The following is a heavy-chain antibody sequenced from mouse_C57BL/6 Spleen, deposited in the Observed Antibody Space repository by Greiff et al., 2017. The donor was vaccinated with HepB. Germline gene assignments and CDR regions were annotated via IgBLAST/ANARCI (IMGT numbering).Heavy chain of an antibody. J-gene: IGHJ1*03. Sequence: VMLVESGPGLVQPSQSLSITCTVSGFSLTSYGVHWVRQSPGKGLEWLGVIWRGGSTDYNAAFMSRLSITKDNSKSQVFFKMNSLQADDTAIYYCAKNSGSNYEDWYFDVWGTGTTVTVSS. D-gene: IGHD2-5*01. V-gene: IGHV2-5*01. CDR2: IWRGGST. CDR1: GFSLTSYG. CDR3: AKNSGSNYEDWYFDV.